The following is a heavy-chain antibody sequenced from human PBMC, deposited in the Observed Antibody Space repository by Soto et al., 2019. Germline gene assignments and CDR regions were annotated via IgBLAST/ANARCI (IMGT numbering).Heavy chain of an antibody. V-gene: IGHV3-48*03. CDR1: VFTFSSYE. CDR2: ISSSGSTI. Sequence: SCGASVFTFSSYEMNWVRQDPGKGLEWVSYISSSGSTIYYADSVKGRFTISRDNAKNSLYLQMNSLRAEDTAVYYCARDGSVNGGYYYYGMDAWGQGNTFTVSS. CDR3: ARDGSVNGGYYYYGMDA. J-gene: IGHJ6*02. D-gene: IGHD2-8*01.